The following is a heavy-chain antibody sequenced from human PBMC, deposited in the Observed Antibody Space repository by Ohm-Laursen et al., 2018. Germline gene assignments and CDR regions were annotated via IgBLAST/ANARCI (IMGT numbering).Heavy chain of an antibody. CDR3: ATEFRDYFGSGSPYH. J-gene: IGHJ4*02. CDR1: GITVSGNY. Sequence: SLRLSCAASGITVSGNYMNWVRQAPGKGLEWVSVIYSGGSTYYADSVKGRFTISRDNSKNTLFLQMNSLRAEDTAVYYCATEFRDYFGSGSPYHWGQGTLVTVSS. CDR2: IYSGGST. D-gene: IGHD3-10*01. V-gene: IGHV3-66*01.